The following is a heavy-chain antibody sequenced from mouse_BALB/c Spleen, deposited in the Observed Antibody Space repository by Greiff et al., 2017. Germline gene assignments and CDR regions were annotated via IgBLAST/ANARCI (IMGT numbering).Heavy chain of an antibody. CDR2: INPSNGGT. V-gene: IGHV1S81*02. J-gene: IGHJ3*01. Sequence: VQLQQPGAELVKPGASVKLSCKASGYTFTSYYMYWVKQRPGQGLEWIGGINPSNGGTNFNEKFKSKATLTVDKSSSTAYMQLSSLTSEDSAVYYCTRSSHYYGSGWFAYWGQGTLVTVSA. D-gene: IGHD1-1*01. CDR3: TRSSHYYGSGWFAY. CDR1: GYTFTSYY.